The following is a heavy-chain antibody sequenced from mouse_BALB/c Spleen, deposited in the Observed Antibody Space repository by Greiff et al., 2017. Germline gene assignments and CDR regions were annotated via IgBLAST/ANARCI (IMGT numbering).Heavy chain of an antibody. J-gene: IGHJ2*01. Sequence: QVHVKQSGAELVRPGTSVKISCKASGYTFTNYWLGWVKQRPGHGLEWIGDIYPGGGYTNYNEKFKGKATLTADTSSSTAYMQLSSLTSEDSAVYCCARKDGYGYWGQGTTRTVSS. D-gene: IGHD2-2*01. CDR2: IYPGGGYT. V-gene: IGHV1-63*02. CDR3: ARKDGYGY. CDR1: GYTFTNYW.